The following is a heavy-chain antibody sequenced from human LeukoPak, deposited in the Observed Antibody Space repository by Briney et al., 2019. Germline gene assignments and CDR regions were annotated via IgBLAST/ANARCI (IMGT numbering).Heavy chain of an antibody. CDR1: GFTFSRYW. CDR2: INSDGSST. J-gene: IGHJ6*02. Sequence: GGSLRLSCAASGFTFSRYWMHWVRQAPGKGLVWVSRINSDGSSTNYADSVKGRFTISRDNPKNTLYLQMNGLRAEDTAVYYCAKEGKDYDFWSGYGSMDVWGQGTTVTVSS. V-gene: IGHV3-74*01. D-gene: IGHD3-3*01. CDR3: AKEGKDYDFWSGYGSMDV.